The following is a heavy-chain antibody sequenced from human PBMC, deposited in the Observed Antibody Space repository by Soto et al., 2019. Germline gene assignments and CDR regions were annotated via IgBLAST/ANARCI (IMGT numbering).Heavy chain of an antibody. CDR3: ARDPGIAARPGAFDI. V-gene: IGHV3-21*01. CDR1: GFTFSSYS. CDR2: ISSSSSYI. D-gene: IGHD6-6*01. Sequence: GGSLRLSCAASGFTFSSYSMNWVRQAPGKGLEWVSSISSSSSYIYYADSVKGRFTISRDNAKNSLYLQMNSLRAEDTAVYYCARDPGIAARPGAFDIWGQGTMVTVS. J-gene: IGHJ3*02.